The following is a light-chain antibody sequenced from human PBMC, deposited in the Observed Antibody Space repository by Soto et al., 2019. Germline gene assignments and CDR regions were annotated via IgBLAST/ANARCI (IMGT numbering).Light chain of an antibody. Sequence: EIVLTQSPATLSLSPGERATLSCRASQSVSSYLAWYQQKPGQAPRLLIYDASNRATGIPARFSGSGSGTYFTLTISSLEPEDFAVYYCQQRSNWRGTFGQGTRLEIK. V-gene: IGKV3-11*01. CDR3: QQRSNWRGT. J-gene: IGKJ5*01. CDR1: QSVSSY. CDR2: DAS.